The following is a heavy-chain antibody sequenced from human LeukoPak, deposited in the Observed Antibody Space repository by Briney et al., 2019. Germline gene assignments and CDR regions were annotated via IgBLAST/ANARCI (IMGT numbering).Heavy chain of an antibody. V-gene: IGHV3-66*02. CDR2: IYSGGST. CDR1: GFTVSSNH. Sequence: HPGGSLRLSCAASGFTVSSNHMSWVRQAPGKGLEWVSVIYSGGSTYYADSVKGRFTISRDNSKNTLYLQMNSLRAEDTAVYYYARALYSSGWYPFDYWGQGTLVTVSS. CDR3: ARALYSSGWYPFDY. J-gene: IGHJ4*02. D-gene: IGHD6-19*01.